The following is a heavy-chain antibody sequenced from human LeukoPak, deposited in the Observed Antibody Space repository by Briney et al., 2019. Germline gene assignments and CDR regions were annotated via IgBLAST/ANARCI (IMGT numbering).Heavy chain of an antibody. D-gene: IGHD6-19*01. Sequence: ASVKVSCKASGYTFTGYYMHWVRQAPGQGLEWMGWINPNSGGTNYAQKFQGRVTMTRDTSISTAYMELSRLRSDDTAVYYCARGASGWYSYDFRVYYFDYWGQGTLVTVSS. V-gene: IGHV1-2*02. CDR1: GYTFTGYY. J-gene: IGHJ4*02. CDR3: ARGASGWYSYDFRVYYFDY. CDR2: INPNSGGT.